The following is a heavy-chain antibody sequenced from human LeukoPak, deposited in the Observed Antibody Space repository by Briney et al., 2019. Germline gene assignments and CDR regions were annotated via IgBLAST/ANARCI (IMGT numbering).Heavy chain of an antibody. D-gene: IGHD3-22*01. CDR1: GFTFSSYG. V-gene: IGHV3-30*02. J-gene: IGHJ3*02. CDR2: IRYDGSNK. Sequence: GGSLRLSCAASGFTFSSYGMRWVRQAPGKGLEWVAFIRYDGSNKYYADSVKGRFTISRDNSKNTLYLQMNSLRAEDTAVYYCAKDRVHYYDSSGYYYTGSFDAFDIWGQGTMVTVSS. CDR3: AKDRVHYYDSSGYYYTGSFDAFDI.